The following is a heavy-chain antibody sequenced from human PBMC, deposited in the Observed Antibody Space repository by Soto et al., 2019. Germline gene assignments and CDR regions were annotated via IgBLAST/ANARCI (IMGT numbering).Heavy chain of an antibody. Sequence: SETLSLTCTVSGGSISSYYWSWIRQPPGKGLEWIGYIYYSGSTNYNPSLKSRVTISVDTSKNQFSLKLSSVTAADTAVYYCAGQWFGELWGKGYYYYYMDVWGKGTTVTVSS. CDR2: IYYSGST. V-gene: IGHV4-59*01. J-gene: IGHJ6*03. D-gene: IGHD3-10*01. CDR3: AGQWFGELWGKGYYYYYMDV. CDR1: GGSISSYY.